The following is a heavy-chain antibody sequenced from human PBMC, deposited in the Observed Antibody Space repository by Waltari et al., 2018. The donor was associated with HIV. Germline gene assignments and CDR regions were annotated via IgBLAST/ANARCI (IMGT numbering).Heavy chain of an antibody. Sequence: QIALKESGPTLVKPTQTLTLTCTFSGFSLTSTGVGVGWIRQPPGQALEWLALIYWDDDERYSPSLKSRLTITKDTSKNQVVLTMTNMDPVDTATYYCVHRGLWFGQSHPNFFDYWGQGTLVTVSS. V-gene: IGHV2-5*02. CDR3: VHRGLWFGQSHPNFFDY. CDR1: GFSLTSTGVG. D-gene: IGHD3-10*01. J-gene: IGHJ4*02. CDR2: IYWDDDE.